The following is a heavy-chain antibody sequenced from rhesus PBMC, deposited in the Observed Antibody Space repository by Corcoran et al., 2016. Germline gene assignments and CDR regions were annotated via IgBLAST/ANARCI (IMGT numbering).Heavy chain of an antibody. V-gene: IGHV3S18*01. D-gene: IGHD5-24*01. Sequence: EVQLGESGGGLAKPGGSLRVSCAAAGFSCSDDYMYVVRQTPGKGREWVSGFSDTGRTHYYADTVKGRLTITRENAKNTLYLQMGSLRAEDTAVYYCARGVWTAGTPNYFDYWGQGVLVAVSS. CDR3: ARGVWTAGTPNYFDY. J-gene: IGHJ4*01. CDR1: GFSCSDDY. CDR2: FSDTGRTH.